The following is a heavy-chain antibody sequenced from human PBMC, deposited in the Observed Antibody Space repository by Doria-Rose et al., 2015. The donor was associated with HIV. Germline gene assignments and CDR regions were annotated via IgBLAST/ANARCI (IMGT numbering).Heavy chain of an antibody. V-gene: IGHV5-51*01. CDR3: ARGCSGGTCYGGRFDP. Sequence: VQLVQSGAEVNKPGESLKISCRGSGYNFANYWIAWVRQMPGKGLEWMGIIHPGDSETRYSPSFQGQVMISADKSITTAYLQWSSLKASDSAIYYCARGCSGGTCYGGRFDPWGQGTLVTVSS. CDR2: IHPGDSET. J-gene: IGHJ5*02. CDR1: GYNFANYW. D-gene: IGHD2-15*01.